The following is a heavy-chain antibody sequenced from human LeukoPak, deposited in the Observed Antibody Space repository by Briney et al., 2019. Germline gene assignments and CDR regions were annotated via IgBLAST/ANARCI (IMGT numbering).Heavy chain of an antibody. CDR3: AKDRTGYNSPIDY. CDR2: ISGYGTVT. V-gene: IGHV3-23*01. CDR1: GFTFDNCA. Sequence: AGGSLRLSCAASGFTFDNCAMNWVRQAPGKGLEGGAAISGYGTVTYYAASVKVRFTISRDNSKNPMYLQMNSLRAEDTAVYYCAKDRTGYNSPIDYWGQGTLVTVSS. J-gene: IGHJ4*02. D-gene: IGHD6-13*01.